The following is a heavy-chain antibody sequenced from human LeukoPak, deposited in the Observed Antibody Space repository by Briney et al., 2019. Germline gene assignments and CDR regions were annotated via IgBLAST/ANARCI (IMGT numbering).Heavy chain of an antibody. CDR1: GYTFTGYY. J-gene: IGHJ4*02. CDR2: INPNSGGT. V-gene: IGHV1-2*02. Sequence: GASVKVSCKASGYTFTGYYMHWVRQAPGQGLEWMGWINPNSGGTNYAQKFQGRVTMTRDTSISTAYMELSRLRSDDTAVYYCARSPPPCCSSTSCYTRPYLLWHFDYWGQGTLVTVSS. D-gene: IGHD2-2*02. CDR3: ARSPPPCCSSTSCYTRPYLLWHFDY.